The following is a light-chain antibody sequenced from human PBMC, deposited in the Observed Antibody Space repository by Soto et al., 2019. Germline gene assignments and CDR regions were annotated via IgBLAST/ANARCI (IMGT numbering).Light chain of an antibody. CDR1: QGIRSW. V-gene: IGKV1-12*01. Sequence: DIQMHESPSSVSASLRERVSITCRASQGIRSWLAWYQQKPGKAAKFLIYAASSLQSGVPSRFSASGSGTDFTLTISTLQPEDLATYYCQQSYSTITSGQATRLE. J-gene: IGKJ5*01. CDR3: QQSYSTIT. CDR2: AAS.